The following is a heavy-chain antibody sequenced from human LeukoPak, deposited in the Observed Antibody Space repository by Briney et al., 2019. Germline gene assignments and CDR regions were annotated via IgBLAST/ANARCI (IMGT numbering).Heavy chain of an antibody. V-gene: IGHV1-46*01. Sequence: ASVKVSCKASGYSFTSNYIHWVRQAPGQGLEWMGMIYPRDGSTSYAQKFQGRVTVTRDTSTSTAYMELSSLRSEDTAVYYCARGQRYCSGGSCYHSTFDYWGQGTLVTVSS. CDR3: ARGQRYCSGGSCYHSTFDY. CDR2: IYPRDGST. J-gene: IGHJ4*02. CDR1: GYSFTSNY. D-gene: IGHD2-15*01.